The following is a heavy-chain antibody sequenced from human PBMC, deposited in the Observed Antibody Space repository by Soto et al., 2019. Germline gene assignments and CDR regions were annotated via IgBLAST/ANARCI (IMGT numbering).Heavy chain of an antibody. Sequence: SGGSLRLSCAASGFTLSNYGMHWVRQAPGKGLEWVAIISYDGSNEYYGDSVKGRFTISRDNSKNTLYLQMNSLRAEDTALYYCAKDQDSSSWYDYYYYDGMDVWGRGTTVTVSS. CDR2: ISYDGSNE. CDR1: GFTLSNYG. D-gene: IGHD6-13*01. CDR3: AKDQDSSSWYDYYYYDGMDV. J-gene: IGHJ6*02. V-gene: IGHV3-30*18.